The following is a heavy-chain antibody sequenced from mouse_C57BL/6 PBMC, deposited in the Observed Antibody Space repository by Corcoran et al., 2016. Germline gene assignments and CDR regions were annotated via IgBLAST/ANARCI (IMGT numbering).Heavy chain of an antibody. V-gene: IGHV1-80*01. CDR2: IYPGDGDT. D-gene: IGHD3-1*01. J-gene: IGHJ4*01. CDR3: ARSGEGNAMDY. Sequence: QVQLQQSGAELVKPGASVKISCKASGYAFSSYWMNWVKQRPGKGLEWIGQIYPGDGDTNYNGKFKGKATLTADKSSSTAYMQLSSLTSEDSAVYFCARSGEGNAMDYWGQGTSVTVSS. CDR1: GYAFSSYW.